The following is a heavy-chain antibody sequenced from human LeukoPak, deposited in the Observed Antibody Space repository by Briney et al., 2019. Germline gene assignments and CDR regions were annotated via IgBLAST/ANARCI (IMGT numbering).Heavy chain of an antibody. J-gene: IGHJ6*02. D-gene: IGHD6-19*01. CDR1: GFTFSDYY. CDR2: ISSSGSTI. V-gene: IGHV3-11*01. Sequence: GGSLRLSCAASGFTFSDYYMSWIRQAPGKGLEWVSYISSSGSTIYYADSVKGRFTISRDNAKNSLYLQMNSLRAEDTAVYYCARDMDSSGWTPYYYYYYGMDVWGQGTTVTVSS. CDR3: ARDMDSSGWTPYYYYYYGMDV.